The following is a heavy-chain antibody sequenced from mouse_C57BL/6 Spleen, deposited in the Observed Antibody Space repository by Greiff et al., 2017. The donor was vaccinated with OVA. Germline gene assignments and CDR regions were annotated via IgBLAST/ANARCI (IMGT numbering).Heavy chain of an antibody. CDR2: IYPGSGST. D-gene: IGHD2-3*01. CDR1: GYTFTSYW. Sequence: QVHVKQPGAELVKPGASVKMSCKASGYTFTSYWITWVKQRPGQGLEWIGDIYPGSGSTNYNEKFKSKATLTVDTSSSTAYMQLSSLTSEDSAVYYCARLDGYYNLDYWGQGTTLTVSS. CDR3: ARLDGYYNLDY. J-gene: IGHJ2*01. V-gene: IGHV1-55*01.